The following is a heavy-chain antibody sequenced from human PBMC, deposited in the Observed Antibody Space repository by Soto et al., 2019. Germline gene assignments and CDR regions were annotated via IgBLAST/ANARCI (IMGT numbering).Heavy chain of an antibody. J-gene: IGHJ3*02. D-gene: IGHD3-9*01. Sequence: GESLKISCKGSGYSFTSYWIGWVRQMPGKGLEWMGIIYPGDSDTRYSPSFQGQVTISADKSISTAYLQWSSLKASDAAMYYCARSYDILTGNHDAFDIWGQGTMVTV. V-gene: IGHV5-51*01. CDR1: GYSFTSYW. CDR2: IYPGDSDT. CDR3: ARSYDILTGNHDAFDI.